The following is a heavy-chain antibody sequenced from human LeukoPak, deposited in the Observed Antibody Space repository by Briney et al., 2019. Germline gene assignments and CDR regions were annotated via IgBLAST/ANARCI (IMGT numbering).Heavy chain of an antibody. CDR2: ISWNSGSI. V-gene: IGHV3-9*01. D-gene: IGHD5-12*01. CDR1: GFTFDDYA. Sequence: GGPLRLSCAASGFTFDDYAMHWVRQAPGKGLEWVSGISWNSGSIGYADSVKGRFTISRDNAKNSLYLQMNSLTAEDTAVYYCARLNGEATIFGYWGQGSLVTVSS. CDR3: ARLNGEATIFGY. J-gene: IGHJ4*02.